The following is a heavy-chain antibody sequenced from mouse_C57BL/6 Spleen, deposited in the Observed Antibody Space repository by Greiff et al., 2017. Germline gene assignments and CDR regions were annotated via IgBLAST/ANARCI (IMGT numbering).Heavy chain of an antibody. V-gene: IGHV1-22*01. J-gene: IGHJ3*01. Sequence: EVQLVESGPELVKPGASVKMSCKASGYTFTDYNMHWVKQSPGQSLEWIGYINPNNGGTSYNQKFKGKATLTVNKSSRTAYMELRSLTSEDSAVYYCARDDYDDGGFAYWGQGTLVTVSA. CDR3: ARDDYDDGGFAY. CDR1: GYTFTDYN. D-gene: IGHD2-4*01. CDR2: INPNNGGT.